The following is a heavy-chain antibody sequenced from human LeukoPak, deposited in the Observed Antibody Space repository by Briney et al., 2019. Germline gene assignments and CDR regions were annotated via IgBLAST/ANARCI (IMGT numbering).Heavy chain of an antibody. J-gene: IGHJ6*03. CDR3: ARGGTYFTIFGVVIPDESYYYYMDV. D-gene: IGHD3-3*01. Sequence: GGSLRLSCAASGFTFDDYGMSWVRQAPGKGLEWVSGINWNGGSTGYADSVKGRFTISRDNAKNSLYLQMNSLRAEDTAVYYCARGGTYFTIFGVVIPDESYYYYMDVWGKGTTVTVSS. CDR1: GFTFDDYG. CDR2: INWNGGST. V-gene: IGHV3-20*04.